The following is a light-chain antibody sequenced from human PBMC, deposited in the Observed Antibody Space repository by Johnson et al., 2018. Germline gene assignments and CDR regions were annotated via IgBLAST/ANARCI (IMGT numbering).Light chain of an antibody. J-gene: IGLJ1*01. CDR3: GTWDSSLSAGNV. Sequence: QSVLTQPPSVSAAPGQKVTISCSGSSSNIGNNYVSWYQQLPGTAPKLLIYENNKRPSGIPDRFSGSTSGPSATLGITGLQTGAEADYYCGTWDSSLSAGNVFGTGTKVTVL. CDR1: SSNIGNNY. CDR2: ENN. V-gene: IGLV1-51*02.